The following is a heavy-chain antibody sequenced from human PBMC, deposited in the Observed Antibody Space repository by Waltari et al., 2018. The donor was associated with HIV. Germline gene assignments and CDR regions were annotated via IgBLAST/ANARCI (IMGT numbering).Heavy chain of an antibody. V-gene: IGHV1-69*04. Sequence: QVQLVQSGAEVKKPGSSVKVSCKGSGGPFRTYAISWVRQAPGQGLEWMGRIIPIRGIANYAQKFQGRDTITADKSTSTAYMELSSLRSEDTAVYYCARGPNHIVVVTGDAFDIWGQGTMVTVSS. D-gene: IGHD2-21*02. J-gene: IGHJ3*02. CDR1: GGPFRTYA. CDR2: IIPIRGIA. CDR3: ARGPNHIVVVTGDAFDI.